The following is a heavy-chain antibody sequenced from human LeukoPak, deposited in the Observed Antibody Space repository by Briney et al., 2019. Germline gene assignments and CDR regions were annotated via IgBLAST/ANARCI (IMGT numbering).Heavy chain of an antibody. J-gene: IGHJ4*02. D-gene: IGHD4-17*01. V-gene: IGHV3-74*01. CDR1: GFTFSSYW. CDR2: INSDGSST. Sequence: GGSLRLSCAASGFTFSSYWMHWVRQAPGKGLVWVSRINSDGSSTSYADSVKGRFTISRYNAKNTLYLQMNSLRAEDTAVYYCARDFSATVTPDYWGQGTLVTVSS. CDR3: ARDFSATVTPDY.